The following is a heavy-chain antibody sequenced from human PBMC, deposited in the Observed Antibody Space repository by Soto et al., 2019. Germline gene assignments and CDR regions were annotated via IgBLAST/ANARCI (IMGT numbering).Heavy chain of an antibody. CDR3: ARDVNYDFWSGYPGGFDP. Sequence: SETLSLTCSVSGGSMTSGTWWSWVRQSPGKGLEWIGYIYYSGSINYNPSLKSRVTISVDTSKNQFSLKLSSVTAADTAVYYCARDVNYDFWSGYPGGFDPWGQGTLVT. CDR2: IYYSGSI. D-gene: IGHD3-3*01. V-gene: IGHV4-4*02. CDR1: GGSMTSGTW. J-gene: IGHJ5*02.